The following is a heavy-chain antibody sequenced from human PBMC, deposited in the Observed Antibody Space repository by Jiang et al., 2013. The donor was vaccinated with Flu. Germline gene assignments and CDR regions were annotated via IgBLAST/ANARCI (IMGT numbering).Heavy chain of an antibody. CDR3: ATEVPHCSSTSCYTPLRYYGMDV. CDR1: GYTLTELS. V-gene: IGHV1-24*01. D-gene: IGHD2-2*02. CDR2: FDPEDGET. J-gene: IGHJ6*02. Sequence: GAEVKKPGASVKVSCKVSGYTLTELSMHWVRQAPGKGLEWMGGFDPEDGETIYAQKFQGRVTMTEDTSTDTAYMELSSLRSEDTAVYYCATEVPHCSSTSCYTPLRYYGMDVWGQGTTVTVSS.